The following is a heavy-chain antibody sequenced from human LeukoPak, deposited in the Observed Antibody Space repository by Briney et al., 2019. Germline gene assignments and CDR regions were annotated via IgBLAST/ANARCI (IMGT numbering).Heavy chain of an antibody. CDR1: GGTFSSYA. D-gene: IGHD3-16*01. Sequence: ASVKVSCKASGGTFSSYAISWVRQAPGQGLEWMGGIIPIFGTANYAQKFRGRVTITADESTSTAYMELSSLRSEDTAVYYCARVAHKTLDYYYYYMDVWGKGTTVTVSS. J-gene: IGHJ6*03. CDR3: ARVAHKTLDYYYYYMDV. CDR2: IIPIFGTA. V-gene: IGHV1-69*13.